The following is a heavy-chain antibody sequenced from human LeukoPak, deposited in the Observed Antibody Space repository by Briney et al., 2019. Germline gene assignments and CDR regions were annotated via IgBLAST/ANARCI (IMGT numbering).Heavy chain of an antibody. J-gene: IGHJ4*02. V-gene: IGHV3-48*01. CDR1: GFIYRSYS. CDR3: ARHDYGGNSGDY. CDR2: IGTSSSTI. Sequence: GGSLRLSCAASGFIYRSYSMNWVRQAPGKGLEWVSYIGTSSSTIYYADSVKGRFTISRDNAKNSLYLQMNSLRVGDTAVYYCARHDYGGNSGDYWGQGTLVTVSS. D-gene: IGHD4-23*01.